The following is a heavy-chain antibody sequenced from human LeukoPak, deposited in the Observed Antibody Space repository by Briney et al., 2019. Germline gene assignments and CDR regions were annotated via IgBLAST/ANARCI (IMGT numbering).Heavy chain of an antibody. CDR3: ARGRKVVVKVRGIDY. V-gene: IGHV1-46*01. J-gene: IGHJ4*02. CDR2: INPSGGST. D-gene: IGHD3-22*01. Sequence: ASVKVSCKASGYTFTSYYMHWVRQAPGQGLEWMGIINPSGGSTSYAQKFQGRVTMTRDTSTSTVYMELSSLRSEDTAVYYCARGRKVVVKVRGIDYWGQETLVTVSS. CDR1: GYTFTSYY.